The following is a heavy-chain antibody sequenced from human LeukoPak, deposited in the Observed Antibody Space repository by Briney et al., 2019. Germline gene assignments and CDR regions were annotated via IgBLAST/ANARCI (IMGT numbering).Heavy chain of an antibody. V-gene: IGHV4-34*01. Sequence: PSETLSLTCAVYGGSFSGYYWSWIRQPPGKGLEWIGEINHSGSTNYNPFLKSRVTISVDTSKNQFSLKLSSVTAADTAVYYCARGHYYYYGMDVWGQGTTVTVSS. CDR1: GGSFSGYY. CDR3: ARGHYYYYGMDV. CDR2: INHSGST. J-gene: IGHJ6*02.